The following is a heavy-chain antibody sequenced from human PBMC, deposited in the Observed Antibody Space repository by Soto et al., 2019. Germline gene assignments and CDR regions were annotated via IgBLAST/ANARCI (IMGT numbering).Heavy chain of an antibody. V-gene: IGHV4-61*03. CDR1: VGSVSSFSYY. CDR3: ARAPSITMASNWFDP. Sequence: PSETLSLTCSVSVGSVSSFSYYWSWIRQPPGRRPEWIGYIHHSGATRYNPSLNDRVSISLDTSKNHLALKLNSVTAADTAVYYCARAPSITMASNWFDPWGQGTLVTVSS. CDR2: IHHSGAT. J-gene: IGHJ5*02. D-gene: IGHD3-10*01.